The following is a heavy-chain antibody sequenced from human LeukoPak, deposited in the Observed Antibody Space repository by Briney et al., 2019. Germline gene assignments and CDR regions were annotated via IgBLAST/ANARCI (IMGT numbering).Heavy chain of an antibody. CDR1: GTTFSRSA. CDR2: VIPILGTT. V-gene: IGHV1-69*05. Sequence: SVKVSCKASGTTFSRSAISWVRQAPGQGLEWRGGVIPILGTTNYAQKFQDRVSITTDESTSTAYMEVTSLSSVDTAVYYCARDDGSATMGFDSWGQGTLVTVSS. CDR3: ARDDGSATMGFDS. D-gene: IGHD1-26*01. J-gene: IGHJ4*02.